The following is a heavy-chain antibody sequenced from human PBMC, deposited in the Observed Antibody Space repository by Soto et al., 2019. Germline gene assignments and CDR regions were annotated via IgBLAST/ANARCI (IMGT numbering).Heavy chain of an antibody. J-gene: IGHJ5*02. V-gene: IGHV1-18*01. CDR1: GYTFTNYG. D-gene: IGHD3-10*01. CDR2: INTYNGNT. Sequence: QVQLVQSGAEVKKPGASVKVSCKASGYTFTNYGISWVRQAPGQGLEWMGWINTYNGNTNHAQKLQGRVTMTTDTSTSTAYMELRSLRSHNTAVHYCARGVGSETYYRQYNWFDPWGQGTLVTVSS. CDR3: ARGVGSETYYRQYNWFDP.